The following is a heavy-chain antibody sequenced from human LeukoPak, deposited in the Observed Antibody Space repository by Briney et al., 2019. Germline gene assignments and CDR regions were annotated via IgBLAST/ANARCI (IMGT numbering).Heavy chain of an antibody. V-gene: IGHV4-30-4*08. Sequence: PSQTLSLTCTVSGGSISSGDYYWSWIRQPPGKGLEWIGYIYYSGSTYYNPSLKSRVTISVDTSKNQFSLKLSSVTAADTAVYYCARGSMITFGGVIPHWFDPWGQGTLVTVPS. CDR2: IYYSGST. D-gene: IGHD3-16*02. CDR1: GGSISSGDYY. J-gene: IGHJ5*02. CDR3: ARGSMITFGGVIPHWFDP.